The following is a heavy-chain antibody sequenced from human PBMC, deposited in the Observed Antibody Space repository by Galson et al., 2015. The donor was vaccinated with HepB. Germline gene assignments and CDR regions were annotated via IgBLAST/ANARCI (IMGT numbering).Heavy chain of an antibody. J-gene: IGHJ6*02. D-gene: IGHD3-10*01. CDR3: ARGPGYGSGSYAPVYYYGMDV. CDR2: INPSGGST. CDR1: GYTFTSYY. Sequence: SVKVSCKASGYTFTSYYMHWVRQAPGQGLEWMGIINPSGGSTSYAQKLQGRVTMTRDTSTSTVYMELSSLRSEDTAVYYCARGPGYGSGSYAPVYYYGMDVWGQGTTVTVSS. V-gene: IGHV1-46*04.